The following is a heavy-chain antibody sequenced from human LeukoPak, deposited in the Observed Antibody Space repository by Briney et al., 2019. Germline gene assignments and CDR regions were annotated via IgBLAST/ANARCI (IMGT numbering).Heavy chain of an antibody. D-gene: IGHD6-19*01. V-gene: IGHV3-30*18. CDR3: AKSSSGGWYLLGDAFDI. CDR2: ISYAGSDK. CDR1: GFSFSNYG. Sequence: GGSLRLSCAASGFSFSNYGMHWVRQAPGKGLEWVAVISYAGSDKYYADSVKGRFTISRDNSKNTLYLQMNSLRAEDTAVYYCAKSSSGGWYLLGDAFDIWGQGTMVTVSS. J-gene: IGHJ3*02.